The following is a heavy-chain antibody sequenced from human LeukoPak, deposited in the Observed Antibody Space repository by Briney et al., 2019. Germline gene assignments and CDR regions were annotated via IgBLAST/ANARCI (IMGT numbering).Heavy chain of an antibody. CDR1: GFTFDDYG. Sequence: GGSLRLSCAASGFTFDDYGMSWARQAPGKGLEWVSGINWNGGSTGYADSVKGRFTISRDNAKNSLYLQMNSLRAEDTALYYCARDGSGSYYHYYYYMDVWGKGTTVTVSS. J-gene: IGHJ6*03. V-gene: IGHV3-20*04. D-gene: IGHD3-10*01. CDR2: INWNGGST. CDR3: ARDGSGSYYHYYYYMDV.